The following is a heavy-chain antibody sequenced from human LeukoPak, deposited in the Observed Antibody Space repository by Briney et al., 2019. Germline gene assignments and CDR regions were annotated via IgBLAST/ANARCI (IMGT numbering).Heavy chain of an antibody. Sequence: SETLSLTCTVSGYSTSSGYYWGWIRQPPGKGLEWIGSIYHSGSTYYNPSLKSRVTISVDTSKNQCSLKLSFVTAADTAVYHCARGHCWSGPDFGGQGTLVGVSS. CDR1: GYSTSSGYY. J-gene: IGHJ4*02. CDR2: IYHSGST. CDR3: ARGHCWSGPDF. D-gene: IGHD3-3*02. V-gene: IGHV4-38-2*02.